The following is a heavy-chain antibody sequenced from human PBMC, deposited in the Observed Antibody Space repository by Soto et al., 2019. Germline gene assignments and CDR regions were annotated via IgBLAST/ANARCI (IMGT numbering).Heavy chain of an antibody. CDR1: GFTFRNYA. CDR3: VKGSTSARPYFFDY. CDR2: ISSNGGGT. V-gene: IGHV3-23*01. J-gene: IGHJ4*02. Sequence: EVQLLESGGGLVQPGGSLRLSCAASGFTFRNYAMSWVRQAPGEGLKWVSAISSNGGGTYYAESVKGRFTMSRDNSKNTLYLQMNDLRAEDTALYYCVKGSTSARPYFFDYWGQGTLVAVSS. D-gene: IGHD6-6*01.